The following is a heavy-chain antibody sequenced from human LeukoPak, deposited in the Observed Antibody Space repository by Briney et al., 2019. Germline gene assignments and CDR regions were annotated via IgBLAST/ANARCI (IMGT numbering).Heavy chain of an antibody. D-gene: IGHD6-13*01. CDR1: GYTFTSYG. J-gene: IGHJ6*02. V-gene: IGHV1-18*01. CDR3: ARGVAAAEDYYYGMDV. CDR2: ISAYNGNT. Sequence: ASVKVSCKASGYTFTSYGISWVRQAPGQGLEWMGWISAYNGNTNYAQKLQGRVTMTTDTSTSTAYMELRSLRSDDTAVYYCARGVAAAEDYYYGMDVWGQGTTVTVS.